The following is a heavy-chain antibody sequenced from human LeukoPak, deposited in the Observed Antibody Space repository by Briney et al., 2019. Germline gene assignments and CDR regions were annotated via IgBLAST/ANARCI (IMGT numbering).Heavy chain of an antibody. CDR1: GGSISSSGYY. CDR2: MYHSGST. D-gene: IGHD5-12*01. Sequence: NPSETLSLTCTVSGGSISSSGYYWGWIRQPPGTGLEWIGSMYHSGSTYYNPSLKSRVTISVDTSKNQFSLKLSSVTAADKAVYYCARSCRILDIVATIRARLGGNGFDIWGQGTMVTVSS. J-gene: IGHJ3*02. CDR3: ARSCRILDIVATIRARLGGNGFDI. V-gene: IGHV4-39*07.